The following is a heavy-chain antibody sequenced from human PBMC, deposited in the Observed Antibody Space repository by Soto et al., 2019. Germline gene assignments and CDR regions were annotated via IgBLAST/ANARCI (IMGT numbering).Heavy chain of an antibody. CDR3: AREVQVHTPAFVY. V-gene: IGHV1-69*19. CDR2: ISPMFGAA. J-gene: IGHJ4*02. D-gene: IGHD3-10*01. CDR1: GGTFNTYA. Sequence: QVQLVQSGAEMKKPGSSVKVSCQSSGGTFNTYAMNWVRQAPGQGPEWMGDISPMFGAANYAPKFQGRVTLPAAESTGTSYMQLSSLTSEDTALYFCAREVQVHTPAFVYWGQGTLVTVSS.